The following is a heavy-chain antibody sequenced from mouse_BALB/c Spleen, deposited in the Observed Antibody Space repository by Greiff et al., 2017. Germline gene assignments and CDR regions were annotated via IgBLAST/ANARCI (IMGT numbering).Heavy chain of an antibody. Sequence: VQLKESGPGLVKPSQSLSLTCSVTGYSITSGYYWNWIRQFPGNKLEWMGYISYDGSNNYNPSLKNRISITRDTSKNQFFLKLNSVTTEDTATYYCAIDSSGYVAMDYWGQGTSVTVSS. CDR3: AIDSSGYVAMDY. V-gene: IGHV3-6*02. J-gene: IGHJ4*01. D-gene: IGHD3-1*01. CDR2: ISYDGSN. CDR1: GYSITSGYY.